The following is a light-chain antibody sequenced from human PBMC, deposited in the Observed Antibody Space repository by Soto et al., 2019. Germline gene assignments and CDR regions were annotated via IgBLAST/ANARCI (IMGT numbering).Light chain of an antibody. Sequence: QSVLTQPPSVSGTPGQRVTISCSGSSSNIGINPVNWYQQLPGTAPTLLIYGNNQRPSGVPDRFSGSKSGTSASLAISALQSEDEDDYYCAVWASSLNAHLLFGGGTKLTV. V-gene: IGLV1-44*01. CDR2: GNN. CDR1: SSNIGINP. CDR3: AVWASSLNAHLL. J-gene: IGLJ2*01.